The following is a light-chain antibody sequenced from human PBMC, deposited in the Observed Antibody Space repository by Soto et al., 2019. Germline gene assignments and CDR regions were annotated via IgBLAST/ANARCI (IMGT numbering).Light chain of an antibody. CDR2: DAS. V-gene: IGKV3-20*01. J-gene: IGKJ1*01. CDR1: QSVSSC. Sequence: EIVLTQSPATLSLSPGERATLSCRASQSVSSCLAWYQQKPGQAPRLLIYDASNRATGIPDRFTGSGSGTDFTLTISRLEPEDFAVFYCQQYGSSPTWKFGQGTKVDIK. CDR3: QQYGSSPTWK.